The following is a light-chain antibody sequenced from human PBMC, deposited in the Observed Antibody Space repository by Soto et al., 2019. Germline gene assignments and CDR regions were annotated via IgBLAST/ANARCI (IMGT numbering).Light chain of an antibody. Sequence: DIQMTQSPSTLSASVGDRVTITCRASQSISIRLAWYQQKPGKAPKLVIYKASSLESGVPSRFIGSGAGTEFTLTISSLQPDDFATYYCQQYNSYSRTWTFGQGTKVAIK. J-gene: IGKJ1*01. V-gene: IGKV1-5*03. CDR1: QSISIR. CDR2: KAS. CDR3: QQYNSYSRTWT.